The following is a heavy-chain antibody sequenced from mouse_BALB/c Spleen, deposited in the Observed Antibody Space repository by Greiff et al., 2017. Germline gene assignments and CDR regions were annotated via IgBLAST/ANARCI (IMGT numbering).Heavy chain of an antibody. CDR2: ISDGGSYT. Sequence: EVKVEESGGGLVKPGGSLKLSCAASGFTFSDYYMYWVRQTPEKRLEWVATISDGGSYTYYPDSVKGRFTISRDNAKNNLYLQMSSLKSEDTAMYYCAREGFYGSSPRWYFDVWGAGTTVTVSS. D-gene: IGHD1-1*01. CDR1: GFTFSDYY. J-gene: IGHJ1*01. V-gene: IGHV5-4*02. CDR3: AREGFYGSSPRWYFDV.